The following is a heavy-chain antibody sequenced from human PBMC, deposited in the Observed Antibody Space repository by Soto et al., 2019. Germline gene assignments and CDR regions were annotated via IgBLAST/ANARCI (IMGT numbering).Heavy chain of an antibody. Sequence: QVQLQESGPGLVKPSQTLSLTCTVSSASITSGDYYWSWIRQPPGKGLEWIGYIYYTGTTYYNPSLESRVTISVDTSENQFSLKLTSVTAADTAVYYCARGSILFVPAAFINWFDPWGQGTLVTVSS. CDR3: ARGSILFVPAAFINWFDP. V-gene: IGHV4-30-4*01. CDR1: SASITSGDYY. CDR2: IYYTGTT. J-gene: IGHJ5*02. D-gene: IGHD2-2*01.